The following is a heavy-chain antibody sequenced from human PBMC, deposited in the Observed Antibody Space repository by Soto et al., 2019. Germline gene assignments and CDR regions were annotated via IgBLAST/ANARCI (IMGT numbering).Heavy chain of an antibody. CDR1: GFTFSDFA. CDR2: IYGGGNGP. CDR3: AKMEGMDPWAYSFDY. D-gene: IGHD2-2*03. J-gene: IGHJ4*02. V-gene: IGHV3-23*01. Sequence: EVQVLESGGGLVQPGGSFRLSCAATGFTFSDFAMSWVRQAPGKGLEWVSRIYGGGNGPHYADSVKGRVTISRDNSKNTLYLQMSSLRAEDTAVYYCAKMEGMDPWAYSFDYWGQGTLVTVSS.